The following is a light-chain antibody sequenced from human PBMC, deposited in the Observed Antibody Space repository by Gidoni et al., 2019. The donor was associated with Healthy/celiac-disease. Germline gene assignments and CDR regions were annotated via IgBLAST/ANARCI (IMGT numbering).Light chain of an antibody. V-gene: IGKV3-15*01. CDR2: GAS. CDR1: QSVSSN. Sequence: ERVMTQSPATLSVSPGERATLSCRASQSVSSNLAWYQQKPRQAPRLLIYGASTRATGIPARFSGSGSGTEFTLTISSLQSEDFAVYSCQQYHNWPPNTFGQGTKLEIK. CDR3: QQYHNWPPNT. J-gene: IGKJ2*01.